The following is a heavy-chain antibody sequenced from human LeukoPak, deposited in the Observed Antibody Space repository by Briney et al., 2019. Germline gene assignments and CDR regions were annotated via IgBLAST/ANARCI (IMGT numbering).Heavy chain of an antibody. Sequence: SVKVSCKASGGTFSSYAIGWVRQAPGQGLEWMGGIIPIFGTANYAQKFQGRVTITADESTSTAYMELSSLRSGDTAVYYCARAKDIVVVPAAISAFDIWGQGTMVTVSS. CDR1: GGTFSSYA. CDR3: ARAKDIVVVPAAISAFDI. CDR2: IIPIFGTA. J-gene: IGHJ3*02. V-gene: IGHV1-69*13. D-gene: IGHD2-2*02.